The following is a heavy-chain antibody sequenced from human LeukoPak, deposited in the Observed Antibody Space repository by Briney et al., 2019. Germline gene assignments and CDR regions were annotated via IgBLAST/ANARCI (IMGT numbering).Heavy chain of an antibody. V-gene: IGHV4-39*01. Sequence: SETLSLTCSVSGGSISSSIYYWGWIRQPPGKGLERIGSIYYSGSTYYNPSLKSRVTISVDTSKNQFSLKLRSVTAADTAVYYCARRLGGSGSYYYWGQGTLVTVSS. J-gene: IGHJ4*02. CDR1: GGSISSSIYY. CDR3: ARRLGGSGSYYY. D-gene: IGHD3-10*01. CDR2: IYYSGST.